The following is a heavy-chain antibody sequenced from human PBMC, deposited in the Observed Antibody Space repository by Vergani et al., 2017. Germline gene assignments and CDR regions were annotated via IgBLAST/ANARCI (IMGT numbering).Heavy chain of an antibody. Sequence: EVQLLESGGGLVQPGGSLRLSCAASGFTFSSYAMSWVRQAPGKGLEWVSAISGSGGSTYYADSVKGRFTISRDNSKNTLYLQMNSLRAEDTAVYYCAEAFSQSPAPVIVVVPAAMSGGYFDYWGQGTLVTVSS. V-gene: IGHV3-23*01. CDR1: GFTFSSYA. CDR2: ISGSGGST. J-gene: IGHJ4*02. D-gene: IGHD2-2*01. CDR3: AEAFSQSPAPVIVVVPAAMSGGYFDY.